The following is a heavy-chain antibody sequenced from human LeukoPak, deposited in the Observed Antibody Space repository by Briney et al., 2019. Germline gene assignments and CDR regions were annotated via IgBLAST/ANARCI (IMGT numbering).Heavy chain of an antibody. V-gene: IGHV3-66*02. J-gene: IGHJ4*02. D-gene: IGHD6-25*01. CDR3: AREDLASQTIAAAASDY. Sequence: GSLRLSCAASEFTGSNNYMSCVRQAPGKGLEWISVIYRGGSTYYADSVKGRFTISRDNSKNTLYLQLNSLRVEDTGLYYCAREDLASQTIAAAASDYWGQGTLVTVSS. CDR1: EFTGSNNY. CDR2: IYRGGST.